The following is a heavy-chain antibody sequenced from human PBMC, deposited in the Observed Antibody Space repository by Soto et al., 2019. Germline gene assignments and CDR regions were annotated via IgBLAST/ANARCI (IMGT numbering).Heavy chain of an antibody. D-gene: IGHD5-18*01. J-gene: IGHJ4*02. CDR3: ATYSTAVSYFEN. Sequence: QVRVVQSGAEVRKPGSSVKVSCTASGDPSSYSAIGWLRQAPGQGLEWMGGINPNFGSAIYAQKFQGRTTITAHYMELNDLRSEDTAIYFCATYSTAVSYFENWGQGTLVTVSS. CDR2: INPNFGSA. V-gene: IGHV1-69*01. CDR1: GDPSSYSA.